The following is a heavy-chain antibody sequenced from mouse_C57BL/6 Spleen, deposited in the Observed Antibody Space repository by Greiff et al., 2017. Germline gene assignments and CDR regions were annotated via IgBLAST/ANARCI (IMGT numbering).Heavy chain of an antibody. Sequence: EVHLVESGGGLVKPGGSLKLSCAASGFTFSDYGMHWVRQAPEKGLEWVAYISSGSSTIYYADTVKGRFTISRDNAKNTLFLQMTSLRSEDTAMYYCARGLYYYAMDYWGQGTSVTVSS. CDR2: ISSGSSTI. D-gene: IGHD1-1*02. CDR1: GFTFSDYG. V-gene: IGHV5-17*01. CDR3: ARGLYYYAMDY. J-gene: IGHJ4*01.